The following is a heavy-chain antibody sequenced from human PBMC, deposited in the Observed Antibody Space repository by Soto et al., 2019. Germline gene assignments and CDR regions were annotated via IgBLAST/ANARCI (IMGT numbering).Heavy chain of an antibody. Sequence: QVQLVQSGAEVKKAGASVKVSCRPSGYSFTTYFLHWVRQAPGQGLEWVGIINPRSGNTDYTQKFQGSVTMTRDTSTATVYMDLSSLTSEDTAVYYCARGGREVVGATPNFYGLDVWRQGTTVAVSS. J-gene: IGHJ6*02. CDR3: ARGGREVVGATPNFYGLDV. V-gene: IGHV1-46*01. CDR1: GYSFTTYF. D-gene: IGHD2-15*01. CDR2: INPRSGNT.